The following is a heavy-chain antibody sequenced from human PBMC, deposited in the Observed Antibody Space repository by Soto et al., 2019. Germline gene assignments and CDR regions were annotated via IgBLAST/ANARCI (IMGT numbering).Heavy chain of an antibody. CDR3: AAYCSGGSCRYYYYGMDV. J-gene: IGHJ6*02. CDR2: IIPIFGIA. CDR1: GGTFSSYA. D-gene: IGHD2-15*01. Sequence: QVQLVQSGAEVKKPGSSVKVSCKASGGTFSSYAISWVRQAPGQGLEWMGGIIPIFGIANYAQKFQGRVTITADESTSTAYMELSSLRSEDTAVYYCAAYCSGGSCRYYYYGMDVWGQGTTVTVSS. V-gene: IGHV1-69*01.